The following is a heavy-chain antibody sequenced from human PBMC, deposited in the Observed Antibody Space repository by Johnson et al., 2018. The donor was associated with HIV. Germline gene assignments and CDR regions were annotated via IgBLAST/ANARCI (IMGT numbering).Heavy chain of an antibody. J-gene: IGHJ3*02. CDR3: AKDGPYYLSPRDAFDI. Sequence: QVQLVESGGGVVQPGGSLRLSCAASGFTFSSYGMHWVRQAPGKGLEWVAFIRYDGSNKYYADSVKGRFTISRDNSKNTLYLQMNSLRAEDTAVYYCAKDGPYYLSPRDAFDIWGQGTMVTVSS. CDR2: IRYDGSNK. D-gene: IGHD3-22*01. V-gene: IGHV3-30*02. CDR1: GFTFSSYG.